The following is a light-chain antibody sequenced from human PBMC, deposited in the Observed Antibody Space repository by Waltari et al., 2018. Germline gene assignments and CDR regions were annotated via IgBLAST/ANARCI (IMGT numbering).Light chain of an antibody. CDR1: SSAIGVYVY. Sequence: QSPLTQPASVSASPGQSITIPCTGTSSAIGVYVYASWDQQHPGRAPKLIIYEVDKRPSGISSRFSGSKSGNTASLTISGLQPEDEADYYCCSYTNSGTRVFGTGTKVTVL. V-gene: IGLV2-14*03. J-gene: IGLJ1*01. CDR2: EVD. CDR3: CSYTNSGTRV.